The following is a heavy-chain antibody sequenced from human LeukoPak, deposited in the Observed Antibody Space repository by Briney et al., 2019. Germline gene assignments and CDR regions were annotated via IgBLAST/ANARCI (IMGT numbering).Heavy chain of an antibody. CDR3: AKAPVTSCRGAFCYPFDS. CDR1: GFTFSSYE. Sequence: GGSLRLSCAASGFTFSSYEMNWVRQAPGKGLEWVSYISSSGSTIYYADSVKGRFTISRDNAKNSLYLQMNSLRAEDAAVYYCAKAPVTSCRGAFCYPFDSWGQGTLVTVSS. D-gene: IGHD2-15*01. J-gene: IGHJ4*02. V-gene: IGHV3-48*03. CDR2: ISSSGSTI.